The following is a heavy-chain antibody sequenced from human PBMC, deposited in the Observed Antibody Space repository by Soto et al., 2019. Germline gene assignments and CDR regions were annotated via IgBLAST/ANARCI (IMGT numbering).Heavy chain of an antibody. CDR3: ARGQTVQGITIFGVVIHPGDWFDP. CDR2: ISAYNGNT. V-gene: IGHV1-18*01. Sequence: ASVKVSCKASGYTFTSYGISWVRQAPGQGLEWMGWISAYNGNTNYAQKLQGRVTMTTDTSTSTAYMELRSLRSDDTAVYYCARGQTVQGITIFGVVIHPGDWFDPWGQGTLVTVSS. J-gene: IGHJ5*02. D-gene: IGHD3-3*01. CDR1: GYTFTSYG.